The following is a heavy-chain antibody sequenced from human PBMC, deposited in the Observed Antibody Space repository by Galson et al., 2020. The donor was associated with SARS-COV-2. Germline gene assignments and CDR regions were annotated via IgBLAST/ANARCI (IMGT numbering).Heavy chain of an antibody. CDR3: ARARGRAAAWDNGVDV. J-gene: IGHJ6*02. CDR2: IDPKDSDV. Sequence: GGSLRLSCEASGYRFINHWIAWVRQLPGGGLEWLGIIDPKDSDVRYSRSFQGQVIISVDRSVSTAYLQWRSLRTSDTAVDYCARARGRAAAWDNGVDVWGQGTTVTVSS. CDR1: GYRFINHW. D-gene: IGHD2-15*01. V-gene: IGHV5-51*01.